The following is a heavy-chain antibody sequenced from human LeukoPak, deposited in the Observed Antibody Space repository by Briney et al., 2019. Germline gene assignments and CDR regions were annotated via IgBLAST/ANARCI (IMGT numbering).Heavy chain of an antibody. CDR2: IYYSGST. CDR1: GGSISSYY. CDR3: GRSQTTSSGWDPFDY. J-gene: IGHJ4*02. Sequence: SETLSLTCTVSGGSISSYYWSWIRQPPGKGLEWIGYIYYSGSTNYNPSLKSRVTISVDTSKNQFSLKLSSVTAADTAVYYCGRSQTTSSGWDPFDYWGQGTLVTVSS. V-gene: IGHV4-59*08. D-gene: IGHD6-19*01.